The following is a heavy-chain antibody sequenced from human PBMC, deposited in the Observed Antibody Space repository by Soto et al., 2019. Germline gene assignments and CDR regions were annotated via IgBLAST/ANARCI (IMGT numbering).Heavy chain of an antibody. CDR2: ISGSGGST. D-gene: IGHD6-13*01. CDR1: GFTFSSYA. Sequence: GGSLRLSCAASGFTFSSYAMSWVRQAPGKGLEWVSAISGSGGSTYYADSVKGRFTISRDNSKNTLYLQINSLRAEDTAVYYCRSSWSDYYYYGMDVWGQGTTVTVSS. CDR3: RSSWSDYYYYGMDV. J-gene: IGHJ6*02. V-gene: IGHV3-23*01.